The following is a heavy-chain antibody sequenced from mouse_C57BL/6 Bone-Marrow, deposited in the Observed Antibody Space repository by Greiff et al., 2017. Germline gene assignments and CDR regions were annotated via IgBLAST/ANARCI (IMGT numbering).Heavy chain of an antibody. Sequence: VQLQESGPELVKPGASVKISCKASGYAFSSSWMNWVKQRPGKGLEWIGRIYPGDGDTNYNGKFKGKVTLTADKSSSTAYMQLSSLTSEDSEFYYSARPYDGCDGVAYWGQGTLVTVSA. CDR3: ARPYDGCDGVAY. D-gene: IGHD2-3*01. V-gene: IGHV1-82*01. J-gene: IGHJ3*01. CDR2: IYPGDGDT. CDR1: GYAFSSSW.